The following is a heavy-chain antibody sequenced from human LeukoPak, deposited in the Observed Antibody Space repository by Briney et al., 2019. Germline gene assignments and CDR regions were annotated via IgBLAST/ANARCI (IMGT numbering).Heavy chain of an antibody. Sequence: GGSLRLSCAAPGFTFSSYSMNWVRQAPGKGLEWVSSISSSSYIYYADSVKGRFTISRDNAKNSLYLQMNSLRAEDTAVYYCARSPSYYDILTGYYSVNWFDPWGQGTLVTVSS. CDR3: ARSPSYYDILTGYYSVNWFDP. CDR1: GFTFSSYS. J-gene: IGHJ5*02. D-gene: IGHD3-9*01. V-gene: IGHV3-21*01. CDR2: ISSSSYI.